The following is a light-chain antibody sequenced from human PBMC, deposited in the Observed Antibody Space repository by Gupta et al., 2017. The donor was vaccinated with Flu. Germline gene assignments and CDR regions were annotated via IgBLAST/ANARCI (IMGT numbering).Light chain of an antibody. CDR2: STG. V-gene: IGLV7-43*01. CDR3: LLYFGGAGWV. J-gene: IGLJ3*02. CDR1: TGAVTSAYY. Sequence: QTVVTQEPSMTVSPGGTVTLTCASSTGAVTSAYYPNWLQQKPGQAPRALIYSTGDKHSWTPARFSGSLLGGKAALTLSGVQPEDEADYYCLLYFGGAGWVFGGGTKLTVL.